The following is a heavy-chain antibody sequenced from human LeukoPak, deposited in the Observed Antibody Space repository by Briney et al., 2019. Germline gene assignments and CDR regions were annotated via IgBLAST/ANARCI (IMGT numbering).Heavy chain of an antibody. V-gene: IGHV3-7*01. J-gene: IGHJ1*01. CDR3: ARHSMYSKSSGYNL. CDR2: IKQDGSEK. D-gene: IGHD6-19*01. Sequence: PGGSLRLSCAASGFTFSSYWMSWVRQAPGKGLEWVANIKQDGSEKYYVDSVKGRFTISRDNAKNSLYLQMNSLRAEDTAVYYCARHSMYSKSSGYNLWGQGTLVTVSS. CDR1: GFTFSSYW.